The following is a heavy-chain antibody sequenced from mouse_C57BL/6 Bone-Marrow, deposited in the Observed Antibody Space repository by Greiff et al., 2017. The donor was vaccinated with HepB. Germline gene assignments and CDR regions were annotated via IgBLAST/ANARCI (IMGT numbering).Heavy chain of an antibody. D-gene: IGHD1-3*01. CDR2: IDPSDSYT. CDR3: ALKGPHAMDY. V-gene: IGHV1-59*01. CDR1: GYTFTSYW. Sequence: QVQLQQPGAELVRPGTSVKLSCKASGYTFTSYWMHWVKQRPGQGLEWIGVIDPSDSYTNYNQKFKGKATLTVDTSSSTAYMQLSSLTSEDSAVYYCALKGPHAMDYWGQGTSVTVSS. J-gene: IGHJ4*01.